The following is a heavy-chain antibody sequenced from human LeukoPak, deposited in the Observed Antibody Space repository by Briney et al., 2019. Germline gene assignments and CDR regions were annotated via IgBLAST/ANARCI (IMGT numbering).Heavy chain of an antibody. CDR2: ISYDGSNK. CDR1: GFTFSSYA. J-gene: IGHJ4*02. D-gene: IGHD3-16*01. CDR3: AREGEGNAFDY. V-gene: IGHV3-30-3*01. Sequence: GRSLRLSCAASGFTFSSYAMHCVRQAPGKGLEWVAVISYDGSNKYYADSVKGRFTISRDNSKNTLYLQMNSLRAEDTAVYYCAREGEGNAFDYWGQGTLVTVSS.